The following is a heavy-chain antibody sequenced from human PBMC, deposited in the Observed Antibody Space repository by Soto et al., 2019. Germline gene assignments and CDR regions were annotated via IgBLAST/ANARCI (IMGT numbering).Heavy chain of an antibody. D-gene: IGHD4-17*01. CDR1: GGSINNHY. CDR3: ARMDDYGDPYDY. V-gene: IGHV4-59*03. J-gene: IGHJ4*02. Sequence: SETLSLTCTVSGGSINNHYWSWIRQPPGKGLEWIGYIYYTGSTNYNPSLKSRVTMSVDTSKNRVSLNLTNMDPVDTATYYCARMDDYGDPYDYWGQGTLVTVSS. CDR2: IYYTGST.